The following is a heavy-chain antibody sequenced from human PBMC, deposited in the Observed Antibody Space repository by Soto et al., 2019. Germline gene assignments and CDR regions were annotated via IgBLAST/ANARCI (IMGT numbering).Heavy chain of an antibody. V-gene: IGHV3-30-3*01. Sequence: QAQLVESGGGVVQPGRSLRLSCAASGFTFSTYAMHWVRQAPGKGLECVAVISYDGSNKYYRDSVKGRFTISRDNYKNTLYLHMNSLRSEDTAVYYCARGDREDVAVVIGVRPGEYGVDVWGQGTTVTVSS. CDR3: ARGDREDVAVVIGVRPGEYGVDV. CDR2: ISYDGSNK. D-gene: IGHD2-15*01. CDR1: GFTFSTYA. J-gene: IGHJ6*02.